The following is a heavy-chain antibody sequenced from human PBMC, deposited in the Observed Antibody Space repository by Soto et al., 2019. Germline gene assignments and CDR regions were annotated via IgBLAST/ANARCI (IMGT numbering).Heavy chain of an antibody. V-gene: IGHV4-31*02. D-gene: IGHD3-3*01. CDR2: IYYSGST. CDR3: ARAKGPAYYDFWSGRYYYYYGMDV. J-gene: IGHJ6*02. Sequence: KPSETLSLTXTVSGGSISSGGYYWSWIRQHPGKGLEWIGYIYYSGSTYYNPSLKSRVTISVDTSKNQFSLKLSSVTAADTAVYYCARAKGPAYYDFWSGRYYYYYGMDVWGQGTTVTVSS. CDR1: GGSISSGGYY.